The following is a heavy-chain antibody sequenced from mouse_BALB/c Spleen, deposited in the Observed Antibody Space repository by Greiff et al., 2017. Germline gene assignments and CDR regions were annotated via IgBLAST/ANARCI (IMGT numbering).Heavy chain of an antibody. D-gene: IGHD1-2*01. V-gene: IGHV5-6*02. CDR2: ISSGGSYT. Sequence: DVKLVESGGDLVKPGGSLKLSCAASGFTFSSYGMSWVRQTPDKRLEWVATISSGGSYTYYPDSVKGRFTISRDNAKNTLYLQMSSLKSEDTAMYYCARQTTARYAMDYWGQGTSVTVSS. CDR3: ARQTTARYAMDY. J-gene: IGHJ4*01. CDR1: GFTFSSYG.